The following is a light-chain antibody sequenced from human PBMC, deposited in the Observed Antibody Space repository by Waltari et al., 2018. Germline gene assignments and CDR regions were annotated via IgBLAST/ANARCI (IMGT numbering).Light chain of an antibody. CDR3: VLYMGSGIWV. CDR1: SGCVTGRSY. J-gene: IGLJ3*02. Sequence: QTVVPQEPSFSVSPGGTVTLTCGLGSGCVTGRSYPSWYQQTPGQAPRTLIYNTNIRSSGVPARFSGSILGNKAALTITGAQADDDSDYYCVLYMGSGIWVFGGGTKLTVL. V-gene: IGLV8-61*01. CDR2: NTN.